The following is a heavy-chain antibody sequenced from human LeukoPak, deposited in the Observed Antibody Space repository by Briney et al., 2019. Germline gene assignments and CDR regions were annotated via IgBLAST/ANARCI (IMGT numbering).Heavy chain of an antibody. CDR3: ARAGGYSSSFDAFDI. Sequence: ASVKVSCKASGGTFSSYAISWVRQAPGQGLEWMGGMIPIFGTANYAQKFQGRVTITTDESTSTAYMELSSLRSEDTAVYYCARAGGYSSSFDAFDIWGQGTMVTVSS. J-gene: IGHJ3*02. D-gene: IGHD6-13*01. V-gene: IGHV1-69*05. CDR2: MIPIFGTA. CDR1: GGTFSSYA.